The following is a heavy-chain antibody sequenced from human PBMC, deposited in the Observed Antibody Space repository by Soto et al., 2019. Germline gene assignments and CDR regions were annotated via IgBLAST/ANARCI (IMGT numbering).Heavy chain of an antibody. CDR1: EFIFSNYA. CDR3: VKSQYYYDSSGPNWFDP. J-gene: IGHJ5*02. CDR2: ISSSGGTT. D-gene: IGHD3-22*01. V-gene: IGHV3-64D*06. Sequence: PGGSLRLSCSASEFIFSNYAMHWVRQAPGKGLEYVSGISSSGGTTNYADSVKGRFTISRDNSKNTLYLQMSSLRAEDTAVYYCVKSQYYYDSSGPNWFDPWGQGTLVTVSS.